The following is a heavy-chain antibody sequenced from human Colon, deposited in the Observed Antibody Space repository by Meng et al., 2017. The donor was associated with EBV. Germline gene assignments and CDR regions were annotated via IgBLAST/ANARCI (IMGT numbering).Heavy chain of an antibody. J-gene: IGHJ5*02. D-gene: IGHD3-10*01. Sequence: QVHLQESGPGLVRPSESLSLTCTVSADSVATGRNYWSWIRQPQGKELEWIAYIYYIGGTNYNPSLKSRLTISLDTSKNQFSLSLRSVTAADTAVYYCARVSGRSFDPWGQGTLVTVSS. CDR1: ADSVATGRNY. CDR3: ARVSGRSFDP. CDR2: IYYIGGT. V-gene: IGHV4-61*01.